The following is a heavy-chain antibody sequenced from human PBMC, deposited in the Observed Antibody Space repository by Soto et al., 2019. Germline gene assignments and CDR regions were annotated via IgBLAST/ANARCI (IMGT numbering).Heavy chain of an antibody. CDR2: ISGSASHI. D-gene: IGHD6-19*01. V-gene: IGHV3-23*01. CDR3: AKDRGNSGWGSIFEI. Sequence: PGGSLRLSCAASGFTFSSYAMTWVRQAPGRGLEWVSVISGSASHIDYADSLKGRFTISRDNSKNTVYLQMNSLGAEDTATYYCAKDRGNSGWGSIFEIWGQGALVTVSS. J-gene: IGHJ4*02. CDR1: GFTFSSYA.